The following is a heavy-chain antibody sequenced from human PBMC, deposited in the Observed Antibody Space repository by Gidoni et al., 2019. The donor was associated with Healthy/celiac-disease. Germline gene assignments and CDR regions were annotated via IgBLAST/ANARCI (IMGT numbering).Heavy chain of an antibody. CDR1: GFTFSSYA. D-gene: IGHD6-13*01. V-gene: IGHV3-23*01. J-gene: IGHJ4*02. Sequence: EVQLLESGGGLVQPGGSLRLSCAASGFTFSSYAMIWVLQAPGKGLEWVSAISGSGGSTYYADSVKGRFTISRDNSKNTLYLQMNSLRAEDTAVYYCAKSYSSSWYLGDYWGQGTLVTVSS. CDR2: ISGSGGST. CDR3: AKSYSSSWYLGDY.